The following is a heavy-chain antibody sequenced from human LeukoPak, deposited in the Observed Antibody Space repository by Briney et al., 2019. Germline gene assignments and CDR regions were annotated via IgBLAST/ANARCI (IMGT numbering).Heavy chain of an antibody. CDR2: INPNSGGT. CDR1: GYTFTGYY. Sequence: ASVKVSCKASGYTFTGYYMHWVRQAPGQGLEWMGWINPNSGGTNYAQKFQGRVTMTRDTSISTAYMELRSLRSDDTAVYYCARDPGKLLWFGEPYYSDYYYYMDVWGKGTTVTVSS. CDR3: ARDPGKLLWFGEPYYSDYYYYMDV. J-gene: IGHJ6*03. V-gene: IGHV1-2*02. D-gene: IGHD3-10*01.